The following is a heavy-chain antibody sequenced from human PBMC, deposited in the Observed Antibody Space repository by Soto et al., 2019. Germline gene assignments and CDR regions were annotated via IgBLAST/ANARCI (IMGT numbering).Heavy chain of an antibody. CDR1: GYPFTGYY. CDR2: INPNSGGT. Sequence: ASVKVSCKASGYPFTGYYMHWVRQAPGQGLEWMGWINPNSGGTNYAQKFQGWVTMTRDTSISTAFMELSSLRSDDTAVYYCARDRVGNYGDYDYWGQGTLVTVSS. J-gene: IGHJ4*02. V-gene: IGHV1-2*04. CDR3: ARDRVGNYGDYDY. D-gene: IGHD4-17*01.